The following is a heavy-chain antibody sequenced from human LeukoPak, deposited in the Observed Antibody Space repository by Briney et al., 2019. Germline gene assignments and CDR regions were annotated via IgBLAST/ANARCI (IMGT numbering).Heavy chain of an antibody. CDR2: ISGSGGST. Sequence: HPGGSLRLSCAASGFTFSSYAMSWVRQAPGKGLEWVSAISGSGGSTYYADSVKGRFTISRDNSKNTLYLQMSSLRAEDTAVYYCAKDLSRLYYNYGMDVWGQGTTVTVSS. CDR1: GFTFSSYA. CDR3: AKDLSRLYYNYGMDV. V-gene: IGHV3-23*01. J-gene: IGHJ6*02. D-gene: IGHD3-16*01.